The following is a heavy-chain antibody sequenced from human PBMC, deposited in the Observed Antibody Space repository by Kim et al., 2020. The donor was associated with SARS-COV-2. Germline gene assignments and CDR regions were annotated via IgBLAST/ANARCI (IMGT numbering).Heavy chain of an antibody. V-gene: IGHV4-59*13. CDR2: IYYSGST. CDR1: GGSISSYY. D-gene: IGHD6-13*01. CDR3: ARDVRAAAGIFLGNWFDP. Sequence: SETLSLTCTVSGGSISSYYWSWIRQPPGKGLEWIGYIYYSGSTNYNPSLKSRVTISVDTSKNQFSLKLSSVTAADTAVYYCARDVRAAAGIFLGNWFDPWGQGTLVTVSS. J-gene: IGHJ5*02.